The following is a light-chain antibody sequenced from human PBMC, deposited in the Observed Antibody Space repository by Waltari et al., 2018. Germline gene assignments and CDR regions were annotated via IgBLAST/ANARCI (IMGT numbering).Light chain of an antibody. J-gene: IGKJ1*01. Sequence: DIVLTQSPGTLSLSPGDRAILSCRASQSVTSSYLAWYQQKPGQAPRLLIYGTSSRATGIPDRFSGSGSGTDFTLTISRLEPEDFAVYYCQQYGSSPQTFGQGTKVEIK. CDR1: QSVTSSY. V-gene: IGKV3-20*01. CDR2: GTS. CDR3: QQYGSSPQT.